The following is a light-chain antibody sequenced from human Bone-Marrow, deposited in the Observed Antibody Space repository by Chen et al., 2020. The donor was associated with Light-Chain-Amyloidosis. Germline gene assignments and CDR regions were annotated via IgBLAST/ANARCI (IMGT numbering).Light chain of an antibody. CDR1: DLPTKY. CDR2: RDT. V-gene: IGLV3-25*03. CDR3: QSADSSGTYEVI. Sequence: SYELTQPPSVSVSPGQTARITCSGDDLPTKYAYWYQQKPGQAPVLVIHRDTERPAGISERFSGSSSETTATLTISGVQAEDEADYHCQSADSSGTYEVIFGGGTKLNVL. J-gene: IGLJ2*01.